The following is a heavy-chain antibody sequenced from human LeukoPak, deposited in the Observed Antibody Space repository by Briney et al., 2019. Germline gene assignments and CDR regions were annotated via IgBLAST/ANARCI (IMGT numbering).Heavy chain of an antibody. CDR2: IRYDGSNK. CDR3: AKDGEDIVVVVAAYYYYYYMDV. CDR1: GFTFSSYG. D-gene: IGHD2-15*01. Sequence: GGSLRLSCAASGFTFSSYGMHWVRQAPGKGLEWVAFIRYDGSNKYYADSVKGRFTISRDNSKNTLYLQMNSLRAEDTAVYYCAKDGEDIVVVVAAYYYYYYMDVWGKGTTVTISS. V-gene: IGHV3-30*02. J-gene: IGHJ6*03.